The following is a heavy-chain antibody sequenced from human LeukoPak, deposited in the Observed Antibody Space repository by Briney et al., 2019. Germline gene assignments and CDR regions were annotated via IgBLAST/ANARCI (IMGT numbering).Heavy chain of an antibody. CDR2: IYSAGTT. CDR3: ARQGSSGWYEFWFDP. CDR1: GFTVSNNY. D-gene: IGHD6-19*01. V-gene: IGHV3-66*04. J-gene: IGHJ5*02. Sequence: GGSLRLSCAASGFTVSNNYMSWVRQVPGKGLEWVSVIYSAGTTYYADSVKGRFTISRDNSKNTLYLQMNSLRAEDTAVYYCARQGSSGWYEFWFDPWGQGTLVTVSS.